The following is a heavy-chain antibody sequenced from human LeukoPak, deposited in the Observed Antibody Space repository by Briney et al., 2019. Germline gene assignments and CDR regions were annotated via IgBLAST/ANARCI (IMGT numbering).Heavy chain of an antibody. CDR1: GFTFSSYD. D-gene: IGHD2-2*01. J-gene: IGHJ5*02. CDR2: IGTAGDT. V-gene: IGHV3-13*01. CDR3: ARGGRYCSSTSCYYWFDP. Sequence: PGGSLRLSCAASGFTFSSYDMHWVRQATGKGLEWVSAIGTAGDTYYRGSVKGRFTISRENAKNSLYLQMNSLRAEDTAVYYCARGGRYCSSTSCYYWFDPWGQGTLVTVSS.